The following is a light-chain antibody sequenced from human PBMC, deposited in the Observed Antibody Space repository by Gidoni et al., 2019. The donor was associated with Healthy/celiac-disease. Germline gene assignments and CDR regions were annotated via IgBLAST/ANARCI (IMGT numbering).Light chain of an antibody. Sequence: SAVTQPDSVAASPGQSLTISCTGTSSDVGGYKYVSWYQQHPGKSPKRLFYEVSNRPSGVSNRFSGSRSGNTASLTISGLQAEDESDYYCSSYTSSSTQVFGTGTKVTVL. CDR1: SSDVGGYKY. V-gene: IGLV2-14*01. CDR2: EVS. CDR3: SSYTSSSTQV. J-gene: IGLJ1*01.